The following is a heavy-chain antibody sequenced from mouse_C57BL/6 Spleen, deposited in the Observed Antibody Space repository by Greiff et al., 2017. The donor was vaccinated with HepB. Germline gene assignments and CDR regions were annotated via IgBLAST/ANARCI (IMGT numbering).Heavy chain of an antibody. CDR1: GYAFSSSW. V-gene: IGHV1-82*01. D-gene: IGHD1-1*01. CDR3: ACYYYGSFDY. Sequence: VHLVESGPELVKPGASVKISCKASGYAFSSSWMNWVKQRPGKGLEWIGRIYPGDGDTNYNGKFKGKATLTADKSSSTAYMQLSSLTSEDSAVYFCACYYYGSFDYWGQGTTLTVSS. CDR2: IYPGDGDT. J-gene: IGHJ2*01.